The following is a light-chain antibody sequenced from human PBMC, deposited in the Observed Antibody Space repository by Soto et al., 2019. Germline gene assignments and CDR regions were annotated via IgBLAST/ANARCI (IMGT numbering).Light chain of an antibody. CDR2: AAS. J-gene: IGKJ1*01. CDR3: QQTYTAPRT. Sequence: DVQMTQSPSALSASIRDRVTITCRASQGIGNYVAWFQVKPGKVPKRLIYAASSLQSGVPSRFSGYGSGTEFTLTISSLQPEDFATYYCQQTYTAPRTFGQGTKVDI. CDR1: QGIGNY. V-gene: IGKV1-17*03.